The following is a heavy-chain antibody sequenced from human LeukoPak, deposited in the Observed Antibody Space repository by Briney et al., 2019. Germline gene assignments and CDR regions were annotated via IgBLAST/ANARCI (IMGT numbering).Heavy chain of an antibody. CDR1: GFTLSDYY. J-gene: IGHJ4*02. CDR2: SSSSGSNI. Sequence: GGSLRLSCAASGFTLSDYYMSWIRQAPGKGLEWVSYSSSSGSNIYYADSVKGRFAISRDNAKNSLYLQMNSLRAVDTAVYYCARRRDFIDYWGQGTLVTVSS. V-gene: IGHV3-11*01. D-gene: IGHD3/OR15-3a*01. CDR3: ARRRDFIDY.